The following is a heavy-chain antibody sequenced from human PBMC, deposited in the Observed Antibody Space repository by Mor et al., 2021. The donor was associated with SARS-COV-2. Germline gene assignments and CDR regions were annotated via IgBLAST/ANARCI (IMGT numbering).Heavy chain of an antibody. Sequence: GTNYNPPLKSRVTISVDTSKNQLSLKVTSVTAADTAIYYCARDRGISGLHYYGMDIWGQGTAVTVSS. CDR3: ARDRGISGLHYYGMDI. CDR2: GT. V-gene: IGHV4-59*01. J-gene: IGHJ6*02. D-gene: IGHD6-19*01.